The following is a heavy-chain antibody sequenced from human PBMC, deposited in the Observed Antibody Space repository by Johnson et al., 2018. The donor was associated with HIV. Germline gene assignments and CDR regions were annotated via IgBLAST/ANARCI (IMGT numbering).Heavy chain of an antibody. Sequence: QVQLVESGGGVVQPGRSLRLSCAASGFTFSSYAMHWVRQAPGKGLEWVAVISYDGCDKYYADSVKGRFTISRDNSKNTLYLQMNSLRAEDTAVYYCAREDLYGAGPDAFDIWGQGTMVTVSS. CDR2: ISYDGCDK. D-gene: IGHD4-17*01. CDR3: AREDLYGAGPDAFDI. V-gene: IGHV3-30*03. CDR1: GFTFSSYA. J-gene: IGHJ3*02.